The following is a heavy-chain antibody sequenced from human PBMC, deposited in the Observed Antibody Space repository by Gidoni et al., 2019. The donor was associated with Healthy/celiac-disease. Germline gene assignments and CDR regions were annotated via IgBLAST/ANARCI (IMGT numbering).Heavy chain of an antibody. V-gene: IGHV3-30-3*01. CDR3: AREVGDVDYYYYGMDV. J-gene: IGHJ6*02. CDR1: GLTFRRYA. Sequence: QVQLVESGGGVVQPGRSLRLSCAASGLTFRRYAMHRVRQAPGKGLEWVAVISYDGSNKYDADSVKGRFTISRDNSKNTLYLQRNSLRAEDTAVYHCAREVGDVDYYYYGMDVWGQGTTVTVSS. CDR2: ISYDGSNK. D-gene: IGHD1-26*01.